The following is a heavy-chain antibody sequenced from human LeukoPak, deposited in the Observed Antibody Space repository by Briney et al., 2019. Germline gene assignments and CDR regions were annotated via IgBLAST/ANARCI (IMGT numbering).Heavy chain of an antibody. D-gene: IGHD3-9*01. V-gene: IGHV4-39*02. CDR2: IYYSGST. Sequence: PSETLSLTCTVSGGSISSSSYYWGWIRQPPGKGLERIGSIYYSGSTYYNPSLKSRVTISVDTSKNQFSLKLSSVTAADTAVYYCARESMGQSSYYDILTGYYPTMDYWGQGTLVTVSS. J-gene: IGHJ4*02. CDR3: ARESMGQSSYYDILTGYYPTMDY. CDR1: GGSISSSSYY.